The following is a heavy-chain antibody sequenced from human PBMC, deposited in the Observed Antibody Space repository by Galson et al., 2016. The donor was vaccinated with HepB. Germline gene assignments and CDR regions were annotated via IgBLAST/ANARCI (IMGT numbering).Heavy chain of an antibody. CDR2: TYYRSKWYN. Sequence: WIRQSPSRGLEWLGRTYYRSKWYNDYGVSVKSRITINPDTSKNQVSLRLNSVTPEDTAVYYCARGWAGSGWSVWGKGTTGTVSS. J-gene: IGHJ6*04. D-gene: IGHD6-19*01. CDR3: ARGWAGSGWSV. V-gene: IGHV6-1*01.